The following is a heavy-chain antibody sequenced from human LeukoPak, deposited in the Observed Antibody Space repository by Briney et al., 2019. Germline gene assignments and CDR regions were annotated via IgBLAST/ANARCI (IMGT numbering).Heavy chain of an antibody. Sequence: GGSLRLSCAASGFSFSDSGMHWVRQAPGRGPEYVAGIWFDESSQYYADSVKGRFTISRDNSKNTVFLQVNSVRVEDTAVYFCAKAGRGRDTSHYYFDSWGQGIQVSVSS. V-gene: IGHV3-33*03. CDR2: IWFDESSQ. CDR3: AKAGRGRDTSHYYFDS. CDR1: GFSFSDSG. D-gene: IGHD3-10*01. J-gene: IGHJ4*02.